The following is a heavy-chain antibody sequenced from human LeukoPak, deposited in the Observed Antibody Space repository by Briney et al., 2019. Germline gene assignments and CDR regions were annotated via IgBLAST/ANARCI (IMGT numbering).Heavy chain of an antibody. D-gene: IGHD6-6*01. CDR1: GGSISSYTHY. J-gene: IGHJ5*02. CDR3: VSNSSSSPWFDP. Sequence: SETLSLTCTVSGGSISSYTHYWGWIRQPPGRGLEWIATVYYTGGTYYNPSLKSRVTISIDTSRNHFSLKLTSVIAADTAMYYCVSNSSSSPWFDPWGQGTLVTVSS. CDR2: VYYTGGT. V-gene: IGHV4-39*02.